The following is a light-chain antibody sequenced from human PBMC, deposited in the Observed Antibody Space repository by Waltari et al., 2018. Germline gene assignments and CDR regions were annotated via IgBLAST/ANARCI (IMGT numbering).Light chain of an antibody. J-gene: IGKJ4*01. CDR1: QSVSSH. CDR3: QQRSNWPPT. Sequence: EIVLTQSPATLSLSPGERATLSCRASQSVSSHLAWYQQKPGQAPRLLIYDASKTATGIPARFSGSGSGPDFTLTISSLEPEDCAVYYCQQRSNWPPTFGGGSKVESK. CDR2: DAS. V-gene: IGKV3-11*01.